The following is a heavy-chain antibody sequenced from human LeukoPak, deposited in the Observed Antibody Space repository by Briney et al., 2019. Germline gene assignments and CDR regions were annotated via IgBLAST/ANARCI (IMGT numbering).Heavy chain of an antibody. CDR1: DCTFNSYG. D-gene: IGHD3-10*01. CDR2: ISAYNGDT. V-gene: IGHV1-18*01. J-gene: IGHJ6*02. CDR3: ARGPPYGSGSYYSGMDV. Sequence: GASVKVSCKASDCTFNSYGISWVRQAPGQGLEWMGWISAYNGDTKSAQKFQDRVTLTTDTSTSTAHMDLRSLRSDDTAVYYCARGPPYGSGSYYSGMDVWGQGTTVTVSS.